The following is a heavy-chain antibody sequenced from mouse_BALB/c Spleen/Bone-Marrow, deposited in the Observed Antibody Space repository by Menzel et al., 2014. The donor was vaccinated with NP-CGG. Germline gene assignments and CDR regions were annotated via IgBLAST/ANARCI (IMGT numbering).Heavy chain of an antibody. CDR2: ISRGGGST. CDR1: GFAFSSYD. Sequence: EVKVEESGGGLVKPGGSLKLSCAASGFAFSSYDMSWVNQTPEKRLEWVAYISRGGGSTYYPDTVKGRFTISRDNAKNTLYLQMSSPKSEDSAMYYCARPLYYYSSSPFYAMDYWGQGTSVTVSS. V-gene: IGHV5-12-1*01. J-gene: IGHJ4*01. D-gene: IGHD1-1*01. CDR3: ARPLYYYSSSPFYAMDY.